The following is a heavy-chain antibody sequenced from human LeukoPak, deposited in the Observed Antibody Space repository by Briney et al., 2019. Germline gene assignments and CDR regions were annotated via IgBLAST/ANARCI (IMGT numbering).Heavy chain of an antibody. CDR1: GGSFSGYY. CDR3: ASEERRPGGYYDSSGSA. D-gene: IGHD3-22*01. Sequence: SETPSLTCAVYGGSFSGYYWSWVRQPPGKGLEWIGEINHSGSTNYNPSLKSRVTISVDTSKNQFSLKLSSVTAADTAVYYCASEERRPGGYYDSSGSAWGQGTLVTVSS. V-gene: IGHV4-34*01. CDR2: INHSGST. J-gene: IGHJ5*02.